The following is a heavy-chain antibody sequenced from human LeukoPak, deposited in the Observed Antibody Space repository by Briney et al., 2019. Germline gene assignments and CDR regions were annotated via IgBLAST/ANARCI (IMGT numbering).Heavy chain of an antibody. J-gene: IGHJ4*02. CDR2: IIPIFGTA. CDR1: GGTFSSCA. Sequence: SVKVSCKASGGTFSSCAISWVRQAPEQGLEWMGGIIPIFGTANYAQKFQGRVTITADESTSTAYMELSSLRSEDTAVYYCARDRPDYGDDRNYFDYWGQGTLVTVSS. D-gene: IGHD4-17*01. CDR3: ARDRPDYGDDRNYFDY. V-gene: IGHV1-69*01.